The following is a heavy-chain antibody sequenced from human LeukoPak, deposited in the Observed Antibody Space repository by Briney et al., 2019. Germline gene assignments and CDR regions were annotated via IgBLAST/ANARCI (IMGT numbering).Heavy chain of an antibody. CDR3: ARGYDFLDV. J-gene: IGHJ6*02. CDR2: INHSGST. CDR1: GGSFSGYY. V-gene: IGHV4-34*01. D-gene: IGHD3-3*01. Sequence: PSETLSLTCAVYGGSFSGYYWSWIRQPPGKGLEWIGEINHSGSTNYNPSLKSRVTISVDKSKNQFSLKLSSVTAADTAVYYCARGYDFLDVWGQGTTVTVSS.